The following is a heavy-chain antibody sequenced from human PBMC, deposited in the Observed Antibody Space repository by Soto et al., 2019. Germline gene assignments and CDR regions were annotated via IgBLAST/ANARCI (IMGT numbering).Heavy chain of an antibody. Sequence: ASVKVTCKASGYLFTAYSMHWVRLAPGQGLEWMGVVNPSGGSTKYAQNFQGRVTMTRDTSTTTIYMELSSLRSDDTAIYYCAREENCSGGTCYSEYFHRWGQGTLVTVSS. D-gene: IGHD2-15*01. V-gene: IGHV1-46*01. CDR2: VNPSGGST. CDR1: GYLFTAYS. J-gene: IGHJ1*01. CDR3: AREENCSGGTCYSEYFHR.